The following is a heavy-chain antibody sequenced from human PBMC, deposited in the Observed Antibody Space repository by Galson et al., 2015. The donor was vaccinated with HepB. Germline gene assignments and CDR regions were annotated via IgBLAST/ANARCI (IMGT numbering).Heavy chain of an antibody. CDR1: RFTFNFYA. V-gene: IGHV3-23*01. D-gene: IGHD6-13*01. Sequence: SLRLSCAASRFTFNFYAMSWVRQAPGKGLEWVSSIGSSGDSTYYADSLKGRFTISRDNFKNTLYLQMNGLRAEDTAVYYCTRHLPDRIAAAAFFDSWGQGILVTVSS. CDR2: IGSSGDST. J-gene: IGHJ4*02. CDR3: TRHLPDRIAAAAFFDS.